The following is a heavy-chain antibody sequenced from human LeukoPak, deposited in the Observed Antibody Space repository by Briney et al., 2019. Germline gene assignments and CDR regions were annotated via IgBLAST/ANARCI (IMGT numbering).Heavy chain of an antibody. J-gene: IGHJ4*02. CDR2: ISYDGSNK. CDR1: GFTFSNHG. D-gene: IGHD2-2*02. Sequence: QSGGSLRLSCAVSGFTFSNHGMHWVRQAPGKGLEWVAVISYDGSNKYYADCVKGRVTISRDNSKNTLYLQMNSLRAEDTAVYYCAKDHSFFLYRHLGLFDYWGQGTLVTVSS. CDR3: AKDHSFFLYRHLGLFDY. V-gene: IGHV3-30*18.